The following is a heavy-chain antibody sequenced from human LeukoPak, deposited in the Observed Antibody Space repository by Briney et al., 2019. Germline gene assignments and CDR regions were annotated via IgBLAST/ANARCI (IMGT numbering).Heavy chain of an antibody. D-gene: IGHD2-2*01. CDR3: ARDVVAAVGSFDY. J-gene: IGHJ4*02. CDR2: IYTSGST. V-gene: IGHV4-4*07. CDR1: GDSINSFY. Sequence: SETLSLTCAVSGDSINSFYWSWIRQPAGKGLEWIGRIYTSGSTNYSPSLKSRVTMSVDTSKNQFSLKLSSVTAADTAVYYCARDVVAAVGSFDYWGQGTQVTVSS.